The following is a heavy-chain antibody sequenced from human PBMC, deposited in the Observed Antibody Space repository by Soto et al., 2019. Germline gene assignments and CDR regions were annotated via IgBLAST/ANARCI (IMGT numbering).Heavy chain of an antibody. J-gene: IGHJ4*02. V-gene: IGHV3-30*18. CDR2: ISYDGSDK. CDR1: GFTFSSYG. D-gene: IGHD6-13*01. Sequence: QVQLVESGGGVVQPGRSLRLSCAASGFTFSSYGMHWVRQAPGKGLEWVAVISYDGSDKYYADSVKGRFTISRDNSKNTLYLQMNSLSAEDTAVYYCAKDMYSSSWYACSLDYWGQGTLVTVSS. CDR3: AKDMYSSSWYACSLDY.